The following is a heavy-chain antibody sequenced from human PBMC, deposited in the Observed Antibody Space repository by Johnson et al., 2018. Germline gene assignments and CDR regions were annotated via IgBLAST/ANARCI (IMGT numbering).Heavy chain of an antibody. V-gene: IGHV3-30-3*01. D-gene: IGHD5-12*01. CDR1: GFTFSTYA. J-gene: IGHJ6*03. CDR2: ISYDGNNE. CDR3: AKEWLRGVYYYSYMDV. Sequence: QVQLVESGGGVVQHRRTLRLWCATSGFTFSTYAMHWVRQAPGKGLEWVALISYDGNNEYYADSVEGRFTISRENSKNTLYLQMNSQRDEDRAIYYCAKEWLRGVYYYSYMDVWGKGTTVTVSS.